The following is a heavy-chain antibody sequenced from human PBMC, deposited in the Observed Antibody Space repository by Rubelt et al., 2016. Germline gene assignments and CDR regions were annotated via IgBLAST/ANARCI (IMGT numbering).Heavy chain of an antibody. D-gene: IGHD6-19*01. V-gene: IGHV4-39*01. CDR3: ARGVAGHSGWSFYYYYGMDV. CDR2: IHYSGSP. Sequence: QLHLQESGPGLLKPSETLSLTCVVSGDSVSSRNYYWGWIRQPPGKELEWIGTIHYSGSPYYNPSLQSRVTISVDTSKNQFSLRLRSVTAADTAVYYCARGVAGHSGWSFYYYYGMDVWGQGTTVTVSS. J-gene: IGHJ6*02. CDR1: GDSVSSRNYY.